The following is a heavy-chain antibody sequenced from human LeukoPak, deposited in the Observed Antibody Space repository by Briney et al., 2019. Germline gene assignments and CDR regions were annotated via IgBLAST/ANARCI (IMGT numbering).Heavy chain of an antibody. D-gene: IGHD2-15*01. CDR2: IWYDGSNK. J-gene: IGHJ5*02. CDR3: ARARRYCSGGSCPAHNWFDP. Sequence: GGSLRLSCAASGFTFSSYGMHLVRQAPGKGLEWVAVIWYDGSNKYYADSVKGRFTISRDNSKNTLYLQMNSLRAEDTAVYYCARARRYCSGGSCPAHNWFDPWGQGTLVTVSS. CDR1: GFTFSSYG. V-gene: IGHV3-33*01.